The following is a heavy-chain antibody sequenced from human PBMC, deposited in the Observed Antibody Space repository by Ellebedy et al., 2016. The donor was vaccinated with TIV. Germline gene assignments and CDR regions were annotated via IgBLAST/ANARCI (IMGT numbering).Heavy chain of an antibody. J-gene: IGHJ4*02. CDR3: ARGGPLQEVAARPYYFDY. CDR1: GGTFSSYA. D-gene: IGHD6-6*01. V-gene: IGHV1-69*13. CDR2: IIPIFGTA. Sequence: ASVKVSCKASGGTFSSYAISWVRQAPGQGLEWMGGIIPIFGTANYAQKFQGRVTITADESTSTAYMELSSLRSEDTAVYYCARGGPLQEVAARPYYFDYWGQGTLVTVSS.